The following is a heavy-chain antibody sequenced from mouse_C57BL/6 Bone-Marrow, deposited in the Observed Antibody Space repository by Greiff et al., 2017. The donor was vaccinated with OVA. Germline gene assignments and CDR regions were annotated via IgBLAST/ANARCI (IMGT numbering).Heavy chain of an antibody. V-gene: IGHV14-4*01. J-gene: IGHJ4*01. CDR2: IDPENGDT. Sequence: EVHLVESGAELVRPGASVKLSCTASGFNIKDDYMHWVKQRPEQGLEWIGWIDPENGDTEYASKFQGKATITADTSSNTAYLQLSSLTSEDTAVYYCTTRGGSSYGRIMDYWGQGTSVTVSS. D-gene: IGHD1-1*01. CDR1: GFNIKDDY. CDR3: TTRGGSSYGRIMDY.